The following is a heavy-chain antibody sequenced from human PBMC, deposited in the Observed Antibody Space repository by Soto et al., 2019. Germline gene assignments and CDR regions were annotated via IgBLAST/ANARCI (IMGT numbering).Heavy chain of an antibody. V-gene: IGHV4-39*07. CDR3: ARRYGASFDY. Sequence: SETLSLTCTVSGGSISSSSYYWAWVRQPPGKGLEWIGSIYYSGTTYYNPSLKSRVTISVDTSKNQFSLKLSSVTAADTAVYYCARRYGASFDYWGQGTLVTVSS. J-gene: IGHJ4*02. CDR2: IYYSGTT. CDR1: GGSISSSSYY. D-gene: IGHD4-17*01.